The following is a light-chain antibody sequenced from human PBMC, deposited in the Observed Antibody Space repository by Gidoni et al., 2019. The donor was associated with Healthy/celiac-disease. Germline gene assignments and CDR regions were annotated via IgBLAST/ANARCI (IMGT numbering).Light chain of an antibody. CDR3: SSYTSSSTLVV. J-gene: IGLJ3*02. Sequence: QSALTQPASVSGSLGHSLTISCTGTSRNIGGYNYLSWYQQPPGKAPKLMNYDLSNRPSAVSNRFGCSESGNAASLTISGLPAEDEAYYCCSSYTSSSTLVVFGGGTKLTVL. CDR1: SRNIGGYNY. CDR2: DLS. V-gene: IGLV2-14*01.